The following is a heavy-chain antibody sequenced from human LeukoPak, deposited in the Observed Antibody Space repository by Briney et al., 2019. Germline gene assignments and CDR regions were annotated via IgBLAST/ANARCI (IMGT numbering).Heavy chain of an antibody. V-gene: IGHV4-34*01. J-gene: IGHJ6*02. CDR3: ARVDCSSTSCYYYYGMDV. Sequence: SETLSLTCAVYGGSFSGYYWSWIRQPPGKGLKWIGEINHSGSTNYNPSLKSRVTISVDTSKNQFSLKLSSVTAADTAVYYCARVDCSSTSCYYYYGMDVWGQGTTVTVSS. CDR2: INHSGST. CDR1: GGSFSGYY. D-gene: IGHD2-2*01.